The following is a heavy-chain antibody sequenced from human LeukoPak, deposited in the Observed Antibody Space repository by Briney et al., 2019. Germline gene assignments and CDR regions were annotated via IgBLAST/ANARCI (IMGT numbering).Heavy chain of an antibody. CDR1: GYTFTGYY. CDR2: INPNSGGT. Sequence: ASVKVSCKASGYTFTGYYMHWVRQAPGQGLDWMGWINPNSGGTNYAQKFQGRVTMTRDTSISTAYMELSRLRSDDTAVYYCARDFKMITFGGVIGYWGQGTLVTVSS. D-gene: IGHD3-16*02. CDR3: ARDFKMITFGGVIGY. V-gene: IGHV1-2*02. J-gene: IGHJ4*02.